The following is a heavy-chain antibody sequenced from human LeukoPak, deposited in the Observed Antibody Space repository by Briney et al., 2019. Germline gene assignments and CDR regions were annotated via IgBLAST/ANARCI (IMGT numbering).Heavy chain of an antibody. CDR3: ATGYSSSWTPFDI. Sequence: ASVKVSCEASGYTFAGYYMHWVRQAPGQGLEWMGWINPNGGGTNYAQKFQGWVTMTRDTSISTAYMELSRLRSDDTAVYYCATGYSSSWTPFDIWGQGTMVTASS. D-gene: IGHD6-13*01. V-gene: IGHV1-2*04. CDR2: INPNGGGT. CDR1: GYTFAGYY. J-gene: IGHJ3*02.